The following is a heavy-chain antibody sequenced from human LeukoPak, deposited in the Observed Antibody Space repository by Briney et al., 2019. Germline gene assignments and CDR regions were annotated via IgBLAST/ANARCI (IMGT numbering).Heavy chain of an antibody. D-gene: IGHD3-10*01. Sequence: ASVKVSCKASGYTFTGFYMHWLRQAPGQGLEWMGWINPNSGGTNYAQKFQGRVTMTRDTSISTAYMELSRPKSDDTAVYYCAREHPYYYGSGSYYNDPWGQGTLVTVSS. V-gene: IGHV1-2*02. CDR2: INPNSGGT. CDR1: GYTFTGFY. J-gene: IGHJ5*02. CDR3: AREHPYYYGSGSYYNDP.